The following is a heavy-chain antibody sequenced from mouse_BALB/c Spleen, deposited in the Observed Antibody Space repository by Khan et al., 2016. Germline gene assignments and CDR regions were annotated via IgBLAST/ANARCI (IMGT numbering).Heavy chain of an antibody. CDR3: ARGYYGSAAY. V-gene: IGHV9-2-1*01. CDR2: INTETGEP. J-gene: IGHJ3*01. CDR1: GYTFTDYS. Sequence: QIQLVQSGPELKKPGETVKISCKASGYTFTDYSMHWVKQAPGKGLKWMGWINTETGEPTYADDFKGRFAFSLETSASTAYLQINNLKNEDTATYFCARGYYGSAAYWGQGTLVTVSA. D-gene: IGHD1-1*01.